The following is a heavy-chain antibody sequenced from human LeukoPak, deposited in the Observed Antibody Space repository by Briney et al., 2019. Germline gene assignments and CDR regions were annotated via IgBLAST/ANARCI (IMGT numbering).Heavy chain of an antibody. J-gene: IGHJ4*02. Sequence: ASVKVSCKASGYTFTSYGISWVRQAPGQGLEWMGWISAYNGNTNYAQKLQGRVTMTTDTSTSTAYMELRSLRSDDTAVYYCARYYCGYDLSYFGYWGQGTLVTVSS. CDR2: ISAYNGNT. CDR3: ARYYCGYDLSYFGY. V-gene: IGHV1-18*01. D-gene: IGHD5-12*01. CDR1: GYTFTSYG.